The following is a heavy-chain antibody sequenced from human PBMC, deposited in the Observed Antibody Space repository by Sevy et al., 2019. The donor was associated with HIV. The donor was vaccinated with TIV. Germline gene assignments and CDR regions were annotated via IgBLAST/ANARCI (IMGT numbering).Heavy chain of an antibody. CDR1: GGSISSYY. Sequence: SETLSLTCTVSGGSISSYYWSWIRQPPGKGLEWIGYIYYSGNTNYNPSLKSRVTISVDTSKNQFSLKLSSVTAADTAVYYCARWQEGDEVVRGGIFDYWGQGTLVTVSS. J-gene: IGHJ4*02. CDR3: ARWQEGDEVVRGGIFDY. CDR2: IYYSGNT. V-gene: IGHV4-59*01. D-gene: IGHD3-10*01.